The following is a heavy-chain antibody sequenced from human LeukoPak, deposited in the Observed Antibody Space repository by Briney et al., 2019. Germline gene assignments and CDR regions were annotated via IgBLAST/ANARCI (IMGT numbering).Heavy chain of an antibody. V-gene: IGHV4-59*08. CDR2: IYYSGST. CDR3: ARICSSTSCLVDY. J-gene: IGHJ4*02. CDR1: GGSISSYY. Sequence: PSETLSLTCTVSGGSISSYYWSWIRQPPGKGLEWIGYIYYSGSTNYNPSLRSRVTISVDTSKNQFSLKLSSVTAADTAMYYCARICSSTSCLVDYWGQGTLVTVSS. D-gene: IGHD2-2*01.